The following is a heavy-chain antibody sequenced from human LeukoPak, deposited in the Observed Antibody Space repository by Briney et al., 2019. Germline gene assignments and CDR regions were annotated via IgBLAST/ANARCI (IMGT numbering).Heavy chain of an antibody. D-gene: IGHD1-26*01. CDR1: GFTVSSYY. V-gene: IGHV3-53*05. CDR3: AKDGMVGATTGLFYFDY. CDR2: IYSGGST. J-gene: IGHJ4*02. Sequence: GGSLRLSCAASGFTVSSYYMNWVRQAPGKGLEWVSVIYSGGSTYYADSVKGRFTISRDNSKNTFYLQMNSLRAEDTAVYYCAKDGMVGATTGLFYFDYWGQGILVTVSS.